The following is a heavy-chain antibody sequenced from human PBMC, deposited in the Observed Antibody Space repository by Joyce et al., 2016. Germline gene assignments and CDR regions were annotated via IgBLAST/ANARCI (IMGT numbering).Heavy chain of an antibody. V-gene: IGHV1-46*01. CDR1: GYTFTNYY. CDR2: INPSGGST. CDR3: ARDTAMATGYYYYGMDV. Sequence: QVQLVQSGAEVKKPGASVKVSCKASGYTFTNYYVHWVRQARGQGLEWMGIINPSGGSTNSAQKFQGRVTMTRDTSTSTVYMELSSLRSEDTAVYYCARDTAMATGYYYYGMDVWGQGTTVTVSS. J-gene: IGHJ6*02. D-gene: IGHD5-18*01.